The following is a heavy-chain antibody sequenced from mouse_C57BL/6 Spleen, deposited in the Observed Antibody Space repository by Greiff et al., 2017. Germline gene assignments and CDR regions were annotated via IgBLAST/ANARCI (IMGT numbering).Heavy chain of an antibody. J-gene: IGHJ2*01. Sequence: QVQLPPSGAYLSRPGASVQLSCQASGYTFTSYGISWVKQRTGQGLEWIGEIYPRSGNTYYNEKFKGKATLTADKSSSTAYMELRSLTSEDSAVYFCARGGTTVVFDYWGQGTTLTVSS. CDR1: GYTFTSYG. D-gene: IGHD1-1*01. CDR2: IYPRSGNT. CDR3: ARGGTTVVFDY. V-gene: IGHV1-81*01.